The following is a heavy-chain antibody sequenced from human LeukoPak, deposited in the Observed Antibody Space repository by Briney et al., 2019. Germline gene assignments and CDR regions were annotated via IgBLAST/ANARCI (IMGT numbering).Heavy chain of an antibody. J-gene: IGHJ4*02. CDR1: GFTFSSYD. Sequence: PGGSLRLSCAASGFTFSSYDMHWVRQATGKGLEWVSVIGTAGDTYYPGSVKGRFTISRDNAKNTLYLQMNSLRAEDTAVYYCARVNVCPRCHFDYWGQGTLVTVSS. CDR2: IGTAGDT. CDR3: ARVNVCPRCHFDY. D-gene: IGHD3-16*01. V-gene: IGHV3-13*04.